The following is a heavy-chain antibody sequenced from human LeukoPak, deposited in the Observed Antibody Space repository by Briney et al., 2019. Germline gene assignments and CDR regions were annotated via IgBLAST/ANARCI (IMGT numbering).Heavy chain of an antibody. J-gene: IGHJ6*02. CDR3: ARVRYQPPLYYYYGMDV. D-gene: IGHD1-14*01. Sequence: ASVKVSCKASGYTFTGYLMHWVRQAPGQGLEWMGWISPNSGDTNYAQKLQGRVTMTTDTSTSTAYMELRSLRSDDTAVYYCARVRYQPPLYYYYGMDVWGQGTTVTVSS. V-gene: IGHV1-18*04. CDR1: GYTFTGYL. CDR2: ISPNSGDT.